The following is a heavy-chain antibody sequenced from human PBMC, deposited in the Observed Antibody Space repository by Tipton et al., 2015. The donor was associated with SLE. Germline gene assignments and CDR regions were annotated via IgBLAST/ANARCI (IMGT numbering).Heavy chain of an antibody. CDR1: GGSFSGYH. CDR3: ARGPFQRWPRCAY. J-gene: IGHJ4*02. V-gene: IGHV4-34*01. D-gene: IGHD6-19*01. Sequence: TLSLTCAVSGGSFSGYHWTWIRQPPGQGPAWIGAIADTGSPNYNPSLKSRVTISLDTSKSQFSLILNSLTAADTAVYYCARGPFQRWPRCAYLRQGTLLTVSS. CDR2: IADTGSP.